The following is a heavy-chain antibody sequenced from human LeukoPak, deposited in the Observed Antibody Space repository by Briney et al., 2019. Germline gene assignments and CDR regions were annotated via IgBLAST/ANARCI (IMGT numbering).Heavy chain of an antibody. CDR2: IIPIFGTA. J-gene: IGHJ5*02. Sequence: SVKVSCKASGGTFSSYAISWVRQAPGQGLEWMGGIIPIFGTANYAQKFQGRVTITADESTSTAYMELSSLRSEGTAVYYCARGRGGYCSGGSCYHSAWGQGTLVTVSS. CDR1: GGTFSSYA. CDR3: ARGRGGYCSGGSCYHSA. V-gene: IGHV1-69*13. D-gene: IGHD2-15*01.